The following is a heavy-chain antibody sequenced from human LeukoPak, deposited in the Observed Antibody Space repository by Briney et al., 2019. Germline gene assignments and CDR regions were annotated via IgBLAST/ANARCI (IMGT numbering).Heavy chain of an antibody. D-gene: IGHD6-19*01. Sequence: GGSLRLSCAASGFTFDDYAMHWVRQAPGKGLEWVSGISWNSGSIGYADSVKGRFTISRGNAKNSLYLQMNSLRAEDTALYYCAKAELSRIAVAGTGAFDIWGQGTMVTVSS. CDR1: GFTFDDYA. J-gene: IGHJ3*02. V-gene: IGHV3-9*01. CDR3: AKAELSRIAVAGTGAFDI. CDR2: ISWNSGSI.